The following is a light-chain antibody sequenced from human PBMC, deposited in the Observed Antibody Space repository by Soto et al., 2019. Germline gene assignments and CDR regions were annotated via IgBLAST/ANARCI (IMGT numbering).Light chain of an antibody. V-gene: IGLV1-47*02. J-gene: IGLJ3*02. CDR2: GSS. CDR3: AAWDGTLSGWM. CDR1: NSNIGTNY. Sequence: QSVLTQPPSASGTPGQRVTISCSGGNSNIGTNYVYWYQQFTGMAPKLLIDGSSQRPSGVPDRFSGFKSGTSASLAIGGLRSDDEADYYCAAWDGTLSGWMFGGGTKLTVL.